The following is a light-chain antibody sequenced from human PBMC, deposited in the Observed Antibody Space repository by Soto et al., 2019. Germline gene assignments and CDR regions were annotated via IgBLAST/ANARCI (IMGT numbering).Light chain of an antibody. Sequence: AIRMTQSPSSFSASTGDRVTITCRASQGISSYLAWYQQKPGKAPKLLIYAASTLQSGVPSRFSRSGSGTDFILTISRLQSEDFATFFCQQYYSYPIFTCGPGTKVDI. V-gene: IGKV1-8*01. J-gene: IGKJ3*01. CDR1: QGISSY. CDR2: AAS. CDR3: QQYYSYPIFT.